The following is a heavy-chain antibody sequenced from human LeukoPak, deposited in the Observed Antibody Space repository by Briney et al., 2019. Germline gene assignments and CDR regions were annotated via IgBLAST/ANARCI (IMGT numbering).Heavy chain of an antibody. CDR3: AKDQAVAGTSLLGY. CDR2: ISYDGSNK. D-gene: IGHD6-19*01. V-gene: IGHV3-30*18. Sequence: GGSLRLSCAASGFTFSNYGMHWVRQAPGKGLEWVAVISYDGSNKYYADSVKGRFTISRDNSKNTLYLQMNSLRAGDTAVYYCAKDQAVAGTSLLGYWGQGTLVTVSS. J-gene: IGHJ4*02. CDR1: GFTFSNYG.